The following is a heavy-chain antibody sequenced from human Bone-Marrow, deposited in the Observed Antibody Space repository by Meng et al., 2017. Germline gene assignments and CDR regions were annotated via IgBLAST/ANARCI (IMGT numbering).Heavy chain of an antibody. CDR2: INHSGST. V-gene: IGHV4-34*01. J-gene: IGHJ4*02. CDR1: GGSFSGYY. D-gene: IGHD6-19*01. Sequence: QLQQWGAGLLKPSETLSLTCAVYGGSFSGYYWSWIRQPPGKGLEWIGEINHSGSTNYNPSLKSRVTISVDASKNQFSLKLSSVTAADTAVYYCARGARVAGTDYWGQGTLVTVSS. CDR3: ARGARVAGTDY.